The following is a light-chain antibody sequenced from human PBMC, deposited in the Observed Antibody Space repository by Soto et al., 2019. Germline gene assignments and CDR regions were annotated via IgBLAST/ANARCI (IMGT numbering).Light chain of an antibody. CDR2: GES. CDR3: QKYGSSPRT. Sequence: EIVLTQSPGTLSLSPGDRATLSCRASQSVSSSYLAWYQQKTGQAPRLLIYGESSRATGIPDRLSGSGSGTDFNLTISRLEPEDFAVYYCQKYGSSPRTCGQGTKVDIK. CDR1: QSVSSSY. J-gene: IGKJ1*01. V-gene: IGKV3-20*01.